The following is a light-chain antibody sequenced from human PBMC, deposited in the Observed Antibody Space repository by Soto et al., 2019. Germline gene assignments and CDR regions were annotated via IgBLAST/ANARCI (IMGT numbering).Light chain of an antibody. CDR3: SSHTSSSTIYV. Sequence: QSALTQPASVSGSPGQSITISCTGTTNDIGAYNYVSWYQQHPGKAPKLIIYEVSNRPSGVSNRFSGSKSGNTASLSIAGLQTEDEADYHCSSHTSSSTIYVFGSGTKVTVL. CDR1: TNDIGAYNY. J-gene: IGLJ1*01. CDR2: EVS. V-gene: IGLV2-14*01.